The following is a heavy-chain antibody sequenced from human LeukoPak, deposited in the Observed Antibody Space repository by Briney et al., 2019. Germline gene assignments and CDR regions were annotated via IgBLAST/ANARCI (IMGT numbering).Heavy chain of an antibody. V-gene: IGHV3-30*03. CDR1: GFTFSSYG. Sequence: PGGSLRLSCAASGFTFSSYGMHWVRQAPGKGLEWVVVISYDGSNKYYADSVKGRFTISRDNSKNTLNLQMNSLRAEDTAVYYCARDPVVTTIHTYYFDYWGQGTLVTVSS. CDR3: ARDPVVTTIHTYYFDY. J-gene: IGHJ4*02. D-gene: IGHD2-21*02. CDR2: ISYDGSNK.